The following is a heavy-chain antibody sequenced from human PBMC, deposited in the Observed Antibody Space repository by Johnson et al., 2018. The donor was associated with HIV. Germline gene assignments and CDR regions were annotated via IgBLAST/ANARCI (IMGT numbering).Heavy chain of an antibody. J-gene: IGHJ3*02. CDR3: AIDFGLFLGKDDAFDI. Sequence: QVQLVESGGGVVQPGRSLRLSCAASGFTFSNYAMHWVRQAPGKGLEWVAVISYDGNNKYYADSLKGRFTISRDNSKNTLYLQMNSLRAEDTAVYYCAIDFGLFLGKDDAFDIWGQGTMVTVSS. D-gene: IGHD7-27*01. CDR2: ISYDGNNK. CDR1: GFTFSNYA. V-gene: IGHV3-30*04.